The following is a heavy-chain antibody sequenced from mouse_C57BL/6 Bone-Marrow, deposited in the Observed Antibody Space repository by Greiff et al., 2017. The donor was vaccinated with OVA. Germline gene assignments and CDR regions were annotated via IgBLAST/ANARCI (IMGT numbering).Heavy chain of an antibody. V-gene: IGHV4-1*01. CDR1: GVDFSRYW. J-gene: IGHJ4*01. D-gene: IGHD1-1*01. CDR2: INPDSSTI. Sequence: EADGVDFSRYWMSWVRRAPGKGLEWIGEINPDSSTINYAPSLKDKFIISRDNAKNTLYLQMSKVRSEDTALYYCAFSLLRAMDYWGQGTSVTVSS. CDR3: AFSLLRAMDY.